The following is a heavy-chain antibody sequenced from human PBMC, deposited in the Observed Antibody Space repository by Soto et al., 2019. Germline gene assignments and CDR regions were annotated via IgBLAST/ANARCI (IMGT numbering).Heavy chain of an antibody. CDR1: GYTFTSYG. CDR2: ISAYNGNT. CDR3: ARTLPPIDY. V-gene: IGHV1-18*01. Sequence: QVQLVQSGAEVKKPGASVKVSCKASGYTFTSYGISWVRQAPGKGLEWMGWISAYNGNTPYAQKLQGRVTTTTDTSTSTASMALRSLRSDDTAVYYCARTLPPIDYWGQGTLVTVSS. D-gene: IGHD1-26*01. J-gene: IGHJ4*02.